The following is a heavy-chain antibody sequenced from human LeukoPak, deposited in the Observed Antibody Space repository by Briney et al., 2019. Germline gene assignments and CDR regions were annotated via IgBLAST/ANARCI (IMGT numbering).Heavy chain of an antibody. CDR2: IFYSGST. V-gene: IGHV4-59*01. J-gene: IGHJ4*02. Sequence: SETLSLTCTVSGGSISSYYWSWIRQPPGKGLEWIGYIFYSGSTNYNPSLKSRVTISVDTSKNQFSLKLSSVTAADTAVYYCARGEYDSSGYHPAGDYWGQGTLVTVSS. CDR3: ARGEYDSSGYHPAGDY. CDR1: GGSISSYY. D-gene: IGHD3-22*01.